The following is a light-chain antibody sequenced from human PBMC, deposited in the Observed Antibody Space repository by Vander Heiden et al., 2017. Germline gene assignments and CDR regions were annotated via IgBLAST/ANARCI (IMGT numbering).Light chain of an antibody. CDR3: QQYGSSPLT. CDR1: QSVSSSY. CDR2: GAS. J-gene: IGKJ4*01. V-gene: IGKV3-20*01. Sequence: EIVLTQSPGTLSLSPGERATLSCRASQSVSSSYLAWYQQKPGQAPRLLIYGASSRATGIPDRFSGSRSGTDFTLTISRLEPEDFAVYYCQQYGSSPLTFGGGTKVEI.